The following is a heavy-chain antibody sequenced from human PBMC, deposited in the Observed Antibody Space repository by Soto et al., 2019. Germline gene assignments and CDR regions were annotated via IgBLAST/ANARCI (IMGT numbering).Heavy chain of an antibody. CDR3: ARDLVVVVAATRFHYGMDV. V-gene: IGHV3-30*03. CDR1: GFTFSSYG. CDR2: ISYDGSNK. D-gene: IGHD2-15*01. Sequence: PGGSLRLSCAASGFTFSSYGMHWVRQAPGKGLEWVAVISYDGSNKYYADSVKGRFTISRDNAKNSLYLQMNSLRAEDTAVYYCARDLVVVVAATRFHYGMDVWGQGTTVTVSS. J-gene: IGHJ6*02.